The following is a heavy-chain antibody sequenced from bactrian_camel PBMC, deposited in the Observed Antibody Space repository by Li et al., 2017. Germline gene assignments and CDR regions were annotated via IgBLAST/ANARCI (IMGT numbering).Heavy chain of an antibody. V-gene: IGHV3S1*01. CDR3: ARDLGSAGTGYSY. J-gene: IGHJ4*01. D-gene: IGHD5*01. CDR1: GFTFSSYW. Sequence: HVQLVESGGGLVLPGGSLRLSCAASGFTFSSYWMYWVRQAPRKGLEWVSAINSGGSSTYITDSVKGRFTISRDNAKNTAYLQMNSLTPEDTAVYYCARDLGSAGTGYSYWGQGTQVTVS. CDR2: INSGGSST.